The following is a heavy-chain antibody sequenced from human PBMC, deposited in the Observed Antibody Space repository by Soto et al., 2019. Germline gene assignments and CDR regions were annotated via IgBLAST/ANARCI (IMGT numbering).Heavy chain of an antibody. D-gene: IGHD6-13*01. J-gene: IGHJ5*02. CDR3: ARNFAGWQQLVWGPNWFDP. V-gene: IGHV4-39*07. CDR1: GGSVTLTSYY. Sequence: SETLSLTCSVSGGSVTLTSYYWGWIRQPPGKGLEWIGSIYHSGSTYYNPSLKSRVTISVDTSKNQFSLKLSSVTAADTAVYYCARNFAGWQQLVWGPNWFDPWGQGTLVTVSS. CDR2: IYHSGST.